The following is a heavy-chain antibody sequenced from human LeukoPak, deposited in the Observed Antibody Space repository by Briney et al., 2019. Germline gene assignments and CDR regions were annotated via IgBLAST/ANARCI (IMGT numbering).Heavy chain of an antibody. D-gene: IGHD2-15*01. J-gene: IGHJ4*02. Sequence: GASVKVSCKAFGGSFSSEAISWVRQAPGQGLEWMGGIIPIFGTANYAQKFQDRVTITTDESTSTAYMEVSSLRSEDTAVYYCGRKAGDCGGGSCYSIDYWGQGTLVTVSS. V-gene: IGHV1-69*05. CDR1: GGSFSSEA. CDR3: GRKAGDCGGGSCYSIDY. CDR2: IIPIFGTA.